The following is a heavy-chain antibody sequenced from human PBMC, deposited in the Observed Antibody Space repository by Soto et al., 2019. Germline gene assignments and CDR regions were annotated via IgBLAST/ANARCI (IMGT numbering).Heavy chain of an antibody. V-gene: IGHV3-21*06. D-gene: IGHD1-26*01. CDR2: ISSTSSYI. Sequence: EVQLVESGGGLVKPGGSLRLSCAASGLTFSSYSMNWVRQAPGKGLEWVSSISSTSSYIYYADSVKGRFTISRDNAKNSLFLKMNSLRAEDTAVYYCARDRWERPDYWGQGTLVTVSS. CDR3: ARDRWERPDY. J-gene: IGHJ4*02. CDR1: GLTFSSYS.